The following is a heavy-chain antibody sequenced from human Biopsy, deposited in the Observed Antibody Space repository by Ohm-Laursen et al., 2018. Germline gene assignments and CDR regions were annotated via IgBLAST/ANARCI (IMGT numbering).Heavy chain of an antibody. CDR3: TGDSGGLGDY. V-gene: IGHV3-7*04. D-gene: IGHD2-8*02. Sequence: SLRLSCAASGFTFSNYWMSWVRQAPGKGLEWVANIKQDVSERFYVDSVKGRFTISRDNAKSSLYLQMNSLRAEDTAVYYCTGDSGGLGDYWGQGTLVTVSS. CDR2: IKQDVSER. CDR1: GFTFSNYW. J-gene: IGHJ4*02.